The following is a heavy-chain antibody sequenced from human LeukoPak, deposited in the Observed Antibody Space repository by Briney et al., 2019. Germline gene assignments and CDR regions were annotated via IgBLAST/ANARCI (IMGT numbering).Heavy chain of an antibody. J-gene: IGHJ5*02. V-gene: IGHV4-39*07. CDR1: GDSISKSRHF. D-gene: IGHD2-2*01. Sequence: SETLSLTCNVSGDSISKSRHFWAWIRQSPGRGLEWIGYIYNSGSTYYNPSLKSRVTISVNTSKNQFSLSLGSVTAADTAVYYCARWGTYASTSNWFDPWGQGTLVTVSS. CDR2: IYNSGST. CDR3: ARWGTYASTSNWFDP.